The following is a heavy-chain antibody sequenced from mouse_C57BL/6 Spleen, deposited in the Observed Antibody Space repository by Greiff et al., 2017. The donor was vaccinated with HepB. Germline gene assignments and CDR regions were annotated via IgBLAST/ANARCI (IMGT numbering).Heavy chain of an antibody. V-gene: IGHV1-69*01. J-gene: IGHJ2*01. CDR3: ARYDSNYYFDY. Sequence: VQLQQSGAELVMPGASVKLSCKASGYTFTSYWMHWVKQRPGQGLEWIGEIDPSDSYTNYNQKFKGKSTLTVDKSSRPAYMQLSSLTSEDSAVYYCARYDSNYYFDYWGQGTTLTVSS. CDR2: IDPSDSYT. CDR1: GYTFTSYW. D-gene: IGHD2-5*01.